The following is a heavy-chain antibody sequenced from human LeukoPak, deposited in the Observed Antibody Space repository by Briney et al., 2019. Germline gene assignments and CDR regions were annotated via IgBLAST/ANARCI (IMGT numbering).Heavy chain of an antibody. V-gene: IGHV3-30*18. CDR3: AKDPYCGGDCYPYYFDY. J-gene: IGHJ4*02. CDR1: GFTFSSYG. Sequence: GGSLRLSCAASGFTFSSYGMHWVRQAPGKGLEWVAVISYDGSNKYYADSVKGRFTISRDNSKSTLYLQMNSLRAEDTAVYYCAKDPYCGGDCYPYYFDYWGQGTLVTVSS. CDR2: ISYDGSNK. D-gene: IGHD2-21*02.